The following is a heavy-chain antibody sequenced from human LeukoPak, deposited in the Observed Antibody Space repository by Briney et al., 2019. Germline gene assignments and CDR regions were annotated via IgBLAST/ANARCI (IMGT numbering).Heavy chain of an antibody. CDR1: GFSFSNHS. CDR3: AKKPYGGDYGPFDY. V-gene: IGHV3-48*01. Sequence: GGSLRLSCAASGFSFSNHSMNWVRQAPGKGLEWVSYISRSSTTIYYADSVKGRFTISRDNAKNSLYLQMNSLRAEDTAVYYCAKKPYGGDYGPFDYWGQGTLVTVSS. J-gene: IGHJ4*02. D-gene: IGHD4-17*01. CDR2: ISRSSTTI.